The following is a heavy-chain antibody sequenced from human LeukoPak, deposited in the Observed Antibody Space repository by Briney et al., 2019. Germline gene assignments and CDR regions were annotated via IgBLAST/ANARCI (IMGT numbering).Heavy chain of an antibody. Sequence: ASVKVSCKASGYTFTSYDINWVRQATGQGLGWMGWMNPNSGNTGYAQKFQGRVTMTRNTSISTAYMELSSLRSEDTAVYYCARAAGYYDSSGPPGGWGQGTLVTVSS. CDR1: GYTFTSYD. J-gene: IGHJ4*02. V-gene: IGHV1-8*01. CDR2: MNPNSGNT. CDR3: ARAAGYYDSSGPPGG. D-gene: IGHD3-22*01.